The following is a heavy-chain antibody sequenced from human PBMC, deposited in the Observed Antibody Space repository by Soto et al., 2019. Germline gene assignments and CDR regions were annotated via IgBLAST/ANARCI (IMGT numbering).Heavy chain of an antibody. J-gene: IGHJ4*02. V-gene: IGHV3-53*01. Sequence: HPWGSLRLSCAASGFNFINSYMSWVRQAPGKGLEWVSVIYSGGSTFYADSVKGRFTISRDNSNSKVSLEMNNLRAEDTAVYYCARDFTRYFDYWGQGALVTVSS. CDR2: IYSGGST. CDR1: GFNFINSY. CDR3: ARDFTRYFDY.